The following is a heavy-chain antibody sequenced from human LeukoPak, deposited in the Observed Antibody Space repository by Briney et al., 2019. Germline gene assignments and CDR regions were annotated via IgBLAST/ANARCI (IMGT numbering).Heavy chain of an antibody. V-gene: IGHV3-11*06. J-gene: IGHJ6*03. D-gene: IGHD3-10*01. CDR3: ARMVRGVIIRIDYYYYMDV. Sequence: KPGGSLRLSCAASGFIFSDYYMSWIRQAPGKGLEWVSSISSSSSYIYYADSVKGRFTISRDNAKNSPYLQMNSLRAEDTAVYYCARMVRGVIIRIDYYYYMDVWGKGTTVTVSS. CDR2: ISSSSSYI. CDR1: GFIFSDYY.